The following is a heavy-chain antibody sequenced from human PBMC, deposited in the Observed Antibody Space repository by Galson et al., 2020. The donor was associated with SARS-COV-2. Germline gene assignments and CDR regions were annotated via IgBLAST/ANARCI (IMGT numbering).Heavy chain of an antibody. CDR3: ARGGVTYYYDSSGYAPFPVGVGMDV. Sequence: SETLSLTCTVSGVSISSCGYYWSWIRQHPGKGLEWIGYIYYSGSTYYNPSLKSRVTISVDTSKNQFSLKLRSVTAADTAVYYCARGGVTYYYDSSGYAPFPVGVGMDVWGQGTTVTVSS. CDR1: GVSISSCGYY. D-gene: IGHD3-22*01. V-gene: IGHV4-31*03. J-gene: IGHJ6*02. CDR2: IYYSGST.